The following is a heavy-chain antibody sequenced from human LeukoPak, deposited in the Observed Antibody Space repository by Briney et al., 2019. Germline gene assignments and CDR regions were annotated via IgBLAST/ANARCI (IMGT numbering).Heavy chain of an antibody. CDR2: INHSGST. CDR1: GFTFSSYS. CDR3: ARQEYYYGSGSYKFRDY. J-gene: IGHJ4*02. D-gene: IGHD3-10*01. V-gene: IGHV4-34*01. Sequence: GSLRLSCAASGFTFSSYSMNWIRQPPGKGLEWIGEINHSGSTNYNPSLKSRVTISVDTSKNQFSLKLSSVTAADTAVYYCARQEYYYGSGSYKFRDYWGQGTLVTVSS.